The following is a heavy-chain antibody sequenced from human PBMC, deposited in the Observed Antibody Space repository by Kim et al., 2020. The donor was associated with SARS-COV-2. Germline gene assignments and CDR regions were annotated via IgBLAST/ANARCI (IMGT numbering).Heavy chain of an antibody. CDR2: INSDGSST. CDR3: ASLGGVGTIFGVVTVDGMDV. D-gene: IGHD3-3*01. CDR1: GFTFSSYW. Sequence: GGSLRLSCAASGFTFSSYWMYWVRQAPGKGLVWVSRINSDGSSTSYADSVKGRFTISRDNAKNTLYLQMNSLRAEDTAVYYCASLGGVGTIFGVVTVDGMDVWGQGTTVTVSS. J-gene: IGHJ6*02. V-gene: IGHV3-74*01.